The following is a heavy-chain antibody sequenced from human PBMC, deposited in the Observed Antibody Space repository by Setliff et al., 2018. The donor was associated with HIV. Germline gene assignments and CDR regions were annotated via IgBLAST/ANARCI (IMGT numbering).Heavy chain of an antibody. CDR3: ARTDHGGNSGGNYFDY. CDR1: GYTFTTYD. D-gene: IGHD2-21*02. Sequence: ASVKVSCKASGYTFTTYDITWVRQAPGQGLEWLGWISSYNGHTNFAQKFQGRVTMTTDTATSTAYMEVRSLRSDDTAVYYCARTDHGGNSGGNYFDYWGQGSLVTVSS. V-gene: IGHV1-18*01. J-gene: IGHJ4*02. CDR2: ISSYNGHT.